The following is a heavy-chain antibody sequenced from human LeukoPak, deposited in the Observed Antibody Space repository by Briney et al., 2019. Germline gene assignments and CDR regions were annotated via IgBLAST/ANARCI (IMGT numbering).Heavy chain of an antibody. CDR3: VRGSTLRHYQY. CDR2: IQYSGST. V-gene: IGHV4-39*01. CDR1: GGSISSTTYY. D-gene: IGHD3-16*01. J-gene: IGHJ4*02. Sequence: SETLSLTCTVSGGSISSTTYYWGWIRRPPGKGLEWIGSIQYSGSTYYNPSLKSRVTVSVDTSKNQFSLILSSVTAADTAVYYCVRGSTLRHYQYWGQGTLVTVSS.